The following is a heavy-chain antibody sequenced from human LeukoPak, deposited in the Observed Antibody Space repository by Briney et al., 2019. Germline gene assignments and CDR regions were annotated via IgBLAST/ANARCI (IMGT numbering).Heavy chain of an antibody. CDR2: IYYSGST. J-gene: IGHJ6*03. V-gene: IGHV4-39*07. CDR1: GGSISSSSYY. Sequence: PSETLSLTCTVSGGSISSSSYYWGWIRQPPGKGLEWIGSIYYSGSTYYNPSLKSRVTISVDTSKNQFSLKLSSVTAADTAVYYCARTFYCGGDCYSYYYYYYMDVWGKGTTVTVSS. CDR3: ARTFYCGGDCYSYYYYYYMDV. D-gene: IGHD2-21*02.